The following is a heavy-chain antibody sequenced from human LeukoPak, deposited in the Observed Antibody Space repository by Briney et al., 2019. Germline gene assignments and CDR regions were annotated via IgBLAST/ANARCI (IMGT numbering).Heavy chain of an antibody. CDR2: INPNSGGT. CDR3: ASTQHSSGWYSSSDY. Sequence: ASVKVSCKASGYTFTGYYMHWVRQAPGQGLEWMGWINPNSGGTNYAQKFQGRATMTRDTSISTAYMELSRLRSDDTAVYYCASTQHSSGWYSSSDYWGQGTLVTVSS. CDR1: GYTFTGYY. J-gene: IGHJ4*02. D-gene: IGHD6-19*01. V-gene: IGHV1-2*02.